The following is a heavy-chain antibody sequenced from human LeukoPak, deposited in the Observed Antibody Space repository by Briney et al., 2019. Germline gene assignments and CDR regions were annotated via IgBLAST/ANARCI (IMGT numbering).Heavy chain of an antibody. CDR3: AKAISGLFDY. D-gene: IGHD6-19*01. V-gene: IGHV3-23*01. J-gene: IGHJ4*02. CDR1: GFTFSSYA. CDR2: ISGSGGST. Sequence: PGGSRRLPCAASGFTFSSYAMSWVRQAPGKGLEWVSAISGSGGSTYYADSVKGRFTISRDNSKNTLYLQMNSLRAEDTAVYYCAKAISGLFDYWGQGTLVTVSS.